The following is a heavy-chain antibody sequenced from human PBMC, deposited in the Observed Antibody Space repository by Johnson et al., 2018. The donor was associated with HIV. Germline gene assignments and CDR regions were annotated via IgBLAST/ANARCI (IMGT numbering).Heavy chain of an antibody. D-gene: IGHD5-12*01. CDR2: IRYDGSNK. V-gene: IGHV3-30*02. CDR1: GFTFSSYG. J-gene: IGHJ3*02. Sequence: QVQLVESGGGVVQPGGSLRLSCAASGFTFSSYGMHWVRQAPGKGLEWVAFIRYDGSNKYYADSVKGRFTISRDNAKNSLYLQMKSLRAEDTALYYWAKDRIHSGYGPGAFDIWGQGTMVTVSS. CDR3: AKDRIHSGYGPGAFDI.